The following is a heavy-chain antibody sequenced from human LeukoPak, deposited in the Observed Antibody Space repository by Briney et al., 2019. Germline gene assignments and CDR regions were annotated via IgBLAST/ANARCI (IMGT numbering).Heavy chain of an antibody. CDR3: ARAVEITMIVVVSHFDY. V-gene: IGHV4-30-4*01. Sequence: PSETLSLTCTVSGGSISSGDYYWSWIRQPPGKGLEWIWYIYYSGSTYYNPSLKSRVTISVDTSKNQFSLKLSSVTAADTAVYYCARAVEITMIVVVSHFDYWGQGTLVTVSS. CDR1: GGSISSGDYY. J-gene: IGHJ4*02. CDR2: IYYSGST. D-gene: IGHD3-22*01.